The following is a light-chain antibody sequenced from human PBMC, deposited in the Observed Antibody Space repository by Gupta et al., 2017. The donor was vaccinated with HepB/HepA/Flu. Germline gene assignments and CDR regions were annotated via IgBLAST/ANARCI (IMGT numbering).Light chain of an antibody. CDR1: QSISNK. CDR3: QHYATWVT. Sequence: EIVMTQSPATLSVSPGERATLSCRTTQSISNKLAWYQQRPRQVPRLLIYDASTRATGVPPTFTGSWSGTDFTLTIDDLRSDDFAVYFCQHYATWVTFGEGTKVEI. CDR2: DAS. V-gene: IGKV3-15*01. J-gene: IGKJ4*01.